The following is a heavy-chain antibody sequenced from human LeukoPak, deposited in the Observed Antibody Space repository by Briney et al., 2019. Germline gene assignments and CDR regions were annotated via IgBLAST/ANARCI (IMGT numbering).Heavy chain of an antibody. Sequence: GGSLRLSCTASGFNFSTYWMTWVRQVPGKGLEWVANIKEDGSEIYYVDAVKGRFSISRDNAKTSLYLQMHSLSVADTGLYYCVTDQTGRHPYFFVYWGQGTLVTVSS. CDR3: VTDQTGRHPYFFVY. V-gene: IGHV3-7*01. D-gene: IGHD3-10*01. CDR2: IKEDGSEI. CDR1: GFNFSTYW. J-gene: IGHJ4*02.